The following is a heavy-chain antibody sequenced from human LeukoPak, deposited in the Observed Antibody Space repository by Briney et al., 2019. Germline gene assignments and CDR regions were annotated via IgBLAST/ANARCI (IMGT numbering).Heavy chain of an antibody. J-gene: IGHJ3*02. CDR3: TRLGYFDYSGPFDI. V-gene: IGHV3-73*01. Sequence: GGSLRLSCAASTFTFTNSAMSWVRQASGRGLEWIGRITDKSNSDATLYAASVKGRFTISRDDSKNTAYLQMSSLETEDTAVYYCTRLGYFDYSGPFDIWGQGTVVTVSS. CDR2: ITDKSNSDAT. CDR1: TFTFTNSA. D-gene: IGHD3-9*01.